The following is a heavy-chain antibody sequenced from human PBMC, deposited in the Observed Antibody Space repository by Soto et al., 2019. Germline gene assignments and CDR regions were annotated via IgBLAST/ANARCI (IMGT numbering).Heavy chain of an antibody. D-gene: IGHD2-15*01. CDR1: GYTFTGYY. Sequence: ASVKVSCKASGYTFTGYYMHWVRQAPGQGLEWMGWINPNSGGTNYAQKFQGRVTMTRDTSISTAYMELSRLRSADTAVYYCARDVGDNCSCGSCYYYFDYWGQGTLVTVSS. CDR2: INPNSGGT. J-gene: IGHJ4*02. CDR3: ARDVGDNCSCGSCYYYFDY. V-gene: IGHV1-2*02.